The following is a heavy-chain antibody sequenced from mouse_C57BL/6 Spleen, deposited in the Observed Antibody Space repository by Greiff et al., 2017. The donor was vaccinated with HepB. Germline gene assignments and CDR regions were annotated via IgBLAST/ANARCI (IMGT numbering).Heavy chain of an antibody. J-gene: IGHJ4*01. CDR2: INPNNGGT. CDR1: GYTFTDYY. CDR3: SMYGNYLYYAMVY. D-gene: IGHD2-10*02. Sequence: EVQLQQSGPELVKPGASVKISCKASGYTFTDYYMNWVKQSPGKSLEWIGDINPNNGGTSYNQKFKGKATLTVDKSSSTAYMEPRSLTSADSAVFYFSMYGNYLYYAMVYWGQGTSVTVSS. V-gene: IGHV1-26*01.